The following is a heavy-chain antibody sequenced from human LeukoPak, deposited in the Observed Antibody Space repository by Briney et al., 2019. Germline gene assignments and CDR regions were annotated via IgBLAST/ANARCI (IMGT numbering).Heavy chain of an antibody. V-gene: IGHV1-69*05. D-gene: IGHD5-18*01. CDR2: IIPIFGTA. Sequence: SVKVSCNASGGTFSSYAISWVRQAPGQGLEWMGGIIPIFGTANYAQKFQGRVTITTDESTSTAYMELSSLRSEDTAVYYCATPNGYSYGRYYFDYWGQGTLVTVSS. CDR3: ATPNGYSYGRYYFDY. J-gene: IGHJ4*02. CDR1: GGTFSSYA.